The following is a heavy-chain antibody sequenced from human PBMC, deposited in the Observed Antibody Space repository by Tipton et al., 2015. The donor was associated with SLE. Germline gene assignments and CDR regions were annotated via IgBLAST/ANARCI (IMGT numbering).Heavy chain of an antibody. J-gene: IGHJ6*02. CDR3: ARLLFGEVSFWEWLSYYGMDV. Sequence: QLVQSGPEVKKPGASVKVSCKASGYTFNSYGISWVRQAPGQGLEWMGWISAYNGNTNYAQKLQGRVTMTTDTSPCTAYMELRSLRSDDTAVYYCARLLFGEVSFWEWLSYYGMDVWGQGTTVTVSS. D-gene: IGHD3-3*01. V-gene: IGHV1-18*01. CDR1: GYTFNSYG. CDR2: ISAYNGNT.